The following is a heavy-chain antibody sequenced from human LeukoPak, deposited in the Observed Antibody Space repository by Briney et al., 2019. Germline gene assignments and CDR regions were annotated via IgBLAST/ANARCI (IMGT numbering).Heavy chain of an antibody. D-gene: IGHD3-9*01. CDR2: IYYSGST. CDR3: AGVKAGYYRYFDY. Sequence: SETLSLTCAVYGGSFSGYYWSWIRQHPGKGLEWIGYIYYSGSTYYNPSLKSRVTISVDTSKNQFSLKLSSVTAADTAVYYCAGVKAGYYRYFDYWGQGTLVTVSS. V-gene: IGHV4-31*11. J-gene: IGHJ4*02. CDR1: GGSFSGYY.